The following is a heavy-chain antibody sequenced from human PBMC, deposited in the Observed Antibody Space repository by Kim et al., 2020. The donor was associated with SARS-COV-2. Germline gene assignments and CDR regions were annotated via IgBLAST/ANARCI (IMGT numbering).Heavy chain of an antibody. CDR2: IYYSGST. CDR3: ARTGSYKYYYYYGMDV. Sequence: SETLSLTCTVSGGSISSGGYYWSWIRQHPGKGLEWIGYIYYSGSTYYNPSLKSRVTISVDTSKNQFSLKLSSVTAADTAVYYCARTGSYKYYYYYGMDVWGQGTTVTVSS. D-gene: IGHD3-10*01. CDR1: GGSISSGGYY. J-gene: IGHJ6*02. V-gene: IGHV4-31*03.